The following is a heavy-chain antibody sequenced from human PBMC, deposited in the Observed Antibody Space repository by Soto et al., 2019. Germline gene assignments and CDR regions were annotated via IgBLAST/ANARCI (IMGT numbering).Heavy chain of an antibody. CDR1: GYTFTSYA. Sequence: ASVKVSCKASGYTFTSYAMHWVRQAPGQRLEWMGWINAGNDNTKYSQKFHGRFTITSDTSVSTAYIELSSLRSEVTAVYYCARARGQLAYFDYWGQGTLVTVSS. CDR3: ARARGQLAYFDY. CDR2: INAGNDNT. D-gene: IGHD6-13*01. J-gene: IGHJ4*02. V-gene: IGHV1-3*01.